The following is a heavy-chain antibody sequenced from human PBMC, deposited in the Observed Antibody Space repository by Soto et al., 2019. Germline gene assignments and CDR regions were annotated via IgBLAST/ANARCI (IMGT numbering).Heavy chain of an antibody. CDR2: ISYDGSNK. CDR3: ARDMRPYWYFDL. D-gene: IGHD3-16*01. Sequence: QVQLVESGGGVVQPGRSLRLSCAASGFTFSSYAMHWVRQAPGKGLEWVAVISYDGSNKYYADSVKGRFTISRDNSKNTLYLQINSLRAEDTAVYYCARDMRPYWYFDLWGRGTLVTVSS. J-gene: IGHJ2*01. V-gene: IGHV3-30-3*01. CDR1: GFTFSSYA.